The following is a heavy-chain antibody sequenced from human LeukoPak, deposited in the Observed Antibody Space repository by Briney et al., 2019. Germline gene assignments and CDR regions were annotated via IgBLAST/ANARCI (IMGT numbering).Heavy chain of an antibody. CDR3: ARHYYDRSDSYSFDY. D-gene: IGHD3-22*01. CDR1: GGSISGYY. J-gene: IGHJ4*02. Sequence: PSETLSLTCTVSGGSISGYYWSWIRQPPGKGLEWIGYIFSSGSTNYNPSLKSRVTISEDTSVNQFSLKLSSVTAADTAGYYCARHYYDRSDSYSFDYWGQGTLVTVSS. CDR2: IFSSGST. V-gene: IGHV4-59*08.